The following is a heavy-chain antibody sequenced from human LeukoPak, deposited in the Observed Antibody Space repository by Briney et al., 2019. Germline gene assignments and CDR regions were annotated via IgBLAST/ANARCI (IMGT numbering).Heavy chain of an antibody. Sequence: GGSLRLSCATPGFTFDDYGMSWVRQVSGKGLEWVSSINWNAGSTTYADSVKGRFTISRDNANNSLYLQMNSLRAEDTALYYCARVMYHDSGSYYQYFHHWGQGTPVTVSS. CDR2: INWNAGST. CDR1: GFTFDDYG. V-gene: IGHV3-20*04. D-gene: IGHD3-10*01. CDR3: ARVMYHDSGSYYQYFHH. J-gene: IGHJ4*02.